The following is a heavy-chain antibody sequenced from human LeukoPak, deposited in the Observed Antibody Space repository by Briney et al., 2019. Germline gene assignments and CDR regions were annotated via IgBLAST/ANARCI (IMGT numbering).Heavy chain of an antibody. CDR2: ISSNGGST. D-gene: IGHD3-22*01. V-gene: IGHV3-64*01. CDR1: GFTFSSYA. J-gene: IGHJ4*02. CDR3: ARGYDSSGYYLPYFDY. Sequence: GGSLRLSCAASGFTFSSYAMHWVRQAPGKGLEYVSAISSNGGSTYYANSVKGRFTISRDNSKNTLYLQMGSLRAEDVAVYYCARGYDSSGYYLPYFDYWGQGTLVTVSS.